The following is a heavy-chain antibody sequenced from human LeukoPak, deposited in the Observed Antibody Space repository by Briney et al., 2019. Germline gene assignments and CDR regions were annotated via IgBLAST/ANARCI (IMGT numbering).Heavy chain of an antibody. CDR2: INHSGRT. CDR1: GGSFSGYF. CDR3: ARSPPPGATAYGVVDY. Sequence: SETLSLTCSVSGGSFSGYFWSWIRQSPGKGLEWIGQINHSGRTNYNPSLKSRVTILVDTSKNQFSLRLTSVTAADTAVYYCARSPPPGATAYGVVDYWGQGTLVIVSS. J-gene: IGHJ4*02. V-gene: IGHV4-34*01. D-gene: IGHD3-16*01.